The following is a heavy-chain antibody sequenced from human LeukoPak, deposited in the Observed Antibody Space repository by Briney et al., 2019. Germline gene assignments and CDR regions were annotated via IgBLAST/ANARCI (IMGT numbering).Heavy chain of an antibody. J-gene: IGHJ4*02. CDR1: GYSISSGYH. D-gene: IGHD3-10*01. Sequence: SEPLSPTCAVSGYSISSGYHWGWTRQTPGKGLEWIGSLYAAGNTYYSPSLKSRATISLDKSKNLFSLDLRPVTAADTAVYYCAREIVRGVPGWWGQGTLVTVSS. CDR2: LYAAGNT. V-gene: IGHV4-38-2*02. CDR3: AREIVRGVPGW.